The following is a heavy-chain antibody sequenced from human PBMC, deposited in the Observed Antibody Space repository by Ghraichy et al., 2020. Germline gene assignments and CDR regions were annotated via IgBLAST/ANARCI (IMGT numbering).Heavy chain of an antibody. J-gene: IGHJ4*02. CDR1: GGSVSIGDYY. V-gene: IGHV4-30-4*01. Sequence: SLNISCTVSGGSVSIGDYYWSWIRQPPGKGLEWIGYMYYNGSTYYNPSLKSRLTISQDTSKNQFSLRLNSLTAADTAVYYCARSRYSYGYDGTFDFWGQGTLVTVSS. D-gene: IGHD5-18*01. CDR3: ARSRYSYGYDGTFDF. CDR2: MYYNGST.